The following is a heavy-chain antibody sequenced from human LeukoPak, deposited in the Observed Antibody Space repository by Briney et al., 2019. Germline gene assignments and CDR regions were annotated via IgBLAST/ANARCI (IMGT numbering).Heavy chain of an antibody. CDR2: ISGSGGST. D-gene: IGHD1-26*01. J-gene: IGHJ4*02. CDR3: VRVRGSYPNNNFDY. CDR1: GFTFSSYG. V-gene: IGHV3-23*01. Sequence: TGGSLGLSCAASGFTFSSYGMTWVRQAPGKGLEWVSGISGSGGSTSYADSVKGRFTISRDNSKNTLYLQMNSLRVEDTAVHYCVRVRGSYPNNNFDYWGQGTLVTVSS.